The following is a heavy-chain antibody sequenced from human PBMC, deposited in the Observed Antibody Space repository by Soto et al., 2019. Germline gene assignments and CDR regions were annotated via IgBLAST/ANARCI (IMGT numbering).Heavy chain of an antibody. J-gene: IGHJ6*02. CDR2: INAGNGNT. V-gene: IGHV1-3*01. Sequence: ASVKVSCKASGYTFTSYAMHWVRQAPGQRHEWMGWINAGNGNTKYSQKFQDRVTITRDTSASTAYMELSSLRSEDTAVYYCARDPSYYGMDVWGQGTTVTVSS. CDR1: GYTFTSYA. CDR3: ARDPSYYGMDV.